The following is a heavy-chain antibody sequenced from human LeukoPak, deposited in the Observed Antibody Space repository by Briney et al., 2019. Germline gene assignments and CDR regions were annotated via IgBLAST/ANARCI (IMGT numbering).Heavy chain of an antibody. CDR2: IYSSGST. CDR1: GGSIRSYF. Sequence: PSETLSLTCTVSGGSIRSYFWSWIRQPPGKGLEWIGYIYSSGSTNYNPSFKSRVTISVDTSKNQFSLKLRSVTATDTAVYYCARETGNLIYYFDYWEQRSLVTVSS. D-gene: IGHD7-27*01. CDR3: ARETGNLIYYFDY. V-gene: IGHV4-59*01. J-gene: IGHJ4*02.